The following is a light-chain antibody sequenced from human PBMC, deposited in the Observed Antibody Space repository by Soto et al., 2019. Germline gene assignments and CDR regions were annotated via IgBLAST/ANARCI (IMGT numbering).Light chain of an antibody. J-gene: IGKJ1*01. CDR2: GSS. CDR1: QTLSSRH. CDR3: QQYGYSRT. V-gene: IGKV3-20*01. Sequence: VLTQSPGTLSLSPGERATLSCRASQTLSSRHLAWYQQKPGQAPRLLIYGSSSRATAIPDRFSVRASGTYFHLTNSTLEPEDCAIYYCQQYGYSRTFGQGTKVDIK.